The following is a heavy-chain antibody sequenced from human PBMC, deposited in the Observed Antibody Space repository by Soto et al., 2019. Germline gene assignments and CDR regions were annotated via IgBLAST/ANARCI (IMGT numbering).Heavy chain of an antibody. CDR1: GGSISSYY. CDR2: IYYSGST. Sequence: QVQLQESGPGLVKPSETLSLTCTVSGGSISSYYWSWIRQPPGKGLEWIGYIYYSGSTNYNPSLKSRVTISVDTSKNQFSLKLSSVTAADTAVYYCARQMTGSYVVDYWGQGTLVTVSS. J-gene: IGHJ4*02. V-gene: IGHV4-59*08. D-gene: IGHD3-9*01. CDR3: ARQMTGSYVVDY.